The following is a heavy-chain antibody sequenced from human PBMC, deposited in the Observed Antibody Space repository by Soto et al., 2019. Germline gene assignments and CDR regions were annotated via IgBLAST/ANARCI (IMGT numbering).Heavy chain of an antibody. CDR2: IVVGSGNT. CDR1: GFTFTSSA. J-gene: IGHJ3*02. D-gene: IGHD1-26*01. CDR3: ARELRGSYRSDAFDI. V-gene: IGHV1-58*01. Sequence: SVKVSCKASGFTFTSSAVQWVRQARGQRLQWIGWIVVGSGNTNYAQNFQERVTITREMSTSTAYMELSSLISEDTAVYYCARELRGSYRSDAFDIWGQGTMVTV.